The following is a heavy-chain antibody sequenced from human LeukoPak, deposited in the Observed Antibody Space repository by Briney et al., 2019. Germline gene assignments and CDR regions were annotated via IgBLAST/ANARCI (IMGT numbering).Heavy chain of an antibody. J-gene: IGHJ2*01. V-gene: IGHV3-64*01. CDR1: GFTFSSSA. CDR2: ISGNGGRT. CDR3: ARGEPDCAGDCPYWYLDL. D-gene: IGHD2-21*02. Sequence: GGSLRLSCAASGFTFSSSAMHWVRQAPGKGLEYVSAISGNGGRTYYANSVKGRFTISRDNSKNTVFLQMGSLGTEDMAVYYCARGEPDCAGDCPYWYLDLWGRGTLVTVSS.